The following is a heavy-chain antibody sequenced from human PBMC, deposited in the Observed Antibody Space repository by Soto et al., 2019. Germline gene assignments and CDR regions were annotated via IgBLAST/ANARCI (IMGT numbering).Heavy chain of an antibody. CDR1: GDSYSISAYS. Sequence: SETLSLTCNMSGDSYSISAYSWSWIRQPPGKALQWIGFIYQSGVTSYNPSLASRVSISLDRSNNQCSLKLKSVTAADTAVYFCAGMPYTSGLRFDPWGPGTLVTVSS. CDR3: AGMPYTSGLRFDP. J-gene: IGHJ5*02. CDR2: IYQSGVT. D-gene: IGHD6-19*01. V-gene: IGHV4-30-2*01.